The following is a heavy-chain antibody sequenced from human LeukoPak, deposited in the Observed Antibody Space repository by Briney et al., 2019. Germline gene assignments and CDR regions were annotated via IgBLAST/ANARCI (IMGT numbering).Heavy chain of an antibody. CDR1: GFKFSSYS. J-gene: IGHJ4*02. CDR3: AKGGGYSDRYYFDY. CDR2: ISGSSSYI. D-gene: IGHD5-12*01. Sequence: GGSLRLSCAASGFKFSSYSMNWVRQAPGKGLEWVSSISGSSSYIYYADSVKGRFTISRDNAKNSLYLQMNSLRAEDMALYYCAKGGGYSDRYYFDYWGQGTLVTVSS. V-gene: IGHV3-21*04.